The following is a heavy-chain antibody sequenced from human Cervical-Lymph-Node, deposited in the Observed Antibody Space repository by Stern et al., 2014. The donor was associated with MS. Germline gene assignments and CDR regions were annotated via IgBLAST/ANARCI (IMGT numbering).Heavy chain of an antibody. CDR1: GHTFV. V-gene: IGHV1-3*04. J-gene: IGHJ5*01. D-gene: IGHD3-10*01. Sequence: VQLVESGAEVKKPGASVKVSCKASGHTFVVHWVRQAPGQRLEWMGRIITGNGDTDYSQKFQGRVTITRDTFASTAYMELRSLRSEDTAVYYCTSLSGPLDSWGQGTLVTVSS. CDR2: IITGNGDT. CDR3: TSLSGPLDS.